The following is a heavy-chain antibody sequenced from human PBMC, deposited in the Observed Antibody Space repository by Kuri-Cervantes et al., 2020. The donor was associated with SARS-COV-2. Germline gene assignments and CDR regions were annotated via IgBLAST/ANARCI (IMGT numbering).Heavy chain of an antibody. CDR2: IHPSGST. V-gene: IGHV4-4*07. Sequence: SETLSLTCTVSGGSINDYYWSWIRQPAGKGLEWIGRIHPSGSTNYNSSLESRVTMSIDTSKKQFSLNLSAVTAADTAVYYCAKDRYFDGRGGYYELGYWGQGVLVTVSS. CDR3: AKDRYFDGRGGYYELGY. D-gene: IGHD3-22*01. J-gene: IGHJ4*02. CDR1: GGSINDYY.